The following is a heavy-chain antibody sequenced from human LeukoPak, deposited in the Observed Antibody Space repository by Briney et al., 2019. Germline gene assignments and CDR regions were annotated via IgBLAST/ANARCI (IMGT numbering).Heavy chain of an antibody. CDR2: IYYSGST. Sequence: SETLSLTCTVSGGSISGSSYYWGWIRQPPGKGLEWIGSIYYSGSTYYNPSLKSRVTISVDTSKNQFSLKLSSVTAADTAVYYCARDHQYYYDSSGYYYGGAFDIWGQGTMVTVSS. V-gene: IGHV4-39*07. CDR3: ARDHQYYYDSSGYYYGGAFDI. D-gene: IGHD3-22*01. J-gene: IGHJ3*02. CDR1: GGSISGSSYY.